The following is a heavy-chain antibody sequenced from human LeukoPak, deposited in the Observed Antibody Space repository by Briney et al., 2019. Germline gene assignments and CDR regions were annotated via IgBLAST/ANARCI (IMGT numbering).Heavy chain of an antibody. D-gene: IGHD6-13*01. Sequence: ASVKVSCKASGYTFTSYDINWVRQATGQRLEWMEWMNPNSGNTGYAQKFQGRVTMTRNTSISTAYMELSSLRSEDTAVYYCARGWSSSSWYFYYYMDVWGKGTAVTVSS. CDR2: MNPNSGNT. J-gene: IGHJ6*03. CDR1: GYTFTSYD. V-gene: IGHV1-8*01. CDR3: ARGWSSSSWYFYYYMDV.